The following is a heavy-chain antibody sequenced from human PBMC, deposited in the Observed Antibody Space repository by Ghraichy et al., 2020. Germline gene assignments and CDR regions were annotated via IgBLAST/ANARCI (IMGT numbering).Heavy chain of an antibody. Sequence: GESLNISCAASGFTFSSYEMNWVRQAPGKGLEWVSYIGSSGSTIYYADSVKGRFTISRDNAKNSLYLQMNSLRAEDTAVYYCAREYQAYCGGDCYSPTFDYWGQGTLVTVSS. D-gene: IGHD2-21*01. CDR3: AREYQAYCGGDCYSPTFDY. V-gene: IGHV3-48*03. CDR2: IGSSGSTI. J-gene: IGHJ4*02. CDR1: GFTFSSYE.